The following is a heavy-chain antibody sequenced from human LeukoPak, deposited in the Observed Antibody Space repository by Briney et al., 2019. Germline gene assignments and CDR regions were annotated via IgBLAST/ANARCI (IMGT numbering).Heavy chain of an antibody. Sequence: GGSLRLSCAASGLRFSDYYVSWIRQAPGKGLQWVSYISSGGDIMHYADSVKGRFTISRDNAKNSLYLQMNSLRAEDTAVYYCARVGTIVGATIGAFDIWGQGTMVTVSS. CDR3: ARVGTIVGATIGAFDI. CDR1: GLRFSDYY. J-gene: IGHJ3*02. V-gene: IGHV3-11*04. CDR2: ISSGGDIM. D-gene: IGHD1-26*01.